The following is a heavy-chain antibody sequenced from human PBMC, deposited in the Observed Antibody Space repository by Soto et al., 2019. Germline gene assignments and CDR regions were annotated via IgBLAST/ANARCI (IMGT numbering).Heavy chain of an antibody. CDR3: ACVERGTATTVVDAFDI. CDR1: GGFVSSGSYY. V-gene: IGHV4-34*01. CDR2: MSHSGGT. Sequence: QVQLQQWGAGLLKPSETLSLTCAVYGGFVSSGSYYWSWIRQPPGKGLEWIGEMSHSGGTHFNASLKSRVTISVDTSKNQFSLKMSSVTAADTALYYCACVERGTATTVVDAFDIWGPGTMVTVSS. D-gene: IGHD1-1*01. J-gene: IGHJ3*02.